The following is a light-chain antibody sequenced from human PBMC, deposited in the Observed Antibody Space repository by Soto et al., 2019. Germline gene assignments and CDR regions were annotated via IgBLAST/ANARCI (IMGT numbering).Light chain of an antibody. CDR3: LHHYNYPLT. CDR2: SAS. J-gene: IGKJ4*01. V-gene: IGKV1-17*01. Sequence: DIQMTQFPSSLSASVGDRVTITCRASQGIGNDLGWYQHKPGKAPKRLIFSASTLGSGVPSRFSGGGFGTEFTLTISSLQPEDFATYYCLHHYNYPLTLGGGTKVEIK. CDR1: QGIGND.